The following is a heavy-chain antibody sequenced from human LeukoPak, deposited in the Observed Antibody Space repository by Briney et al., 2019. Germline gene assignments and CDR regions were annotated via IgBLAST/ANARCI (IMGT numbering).Heavy chain of an antibody. V-gene: IGHV1-69*13. CDR1: GGTFSSYA. D-gene: IGHD1-1*01. CDR3: ARGPQGGTTWFFKDYYYFDY. CDR2: IIPIFGTA. Sequence: SVKVSCKASGGTFSSYAISWVRQAPGQGLEWMGGIIPIFGTANYAQKFQGRVTITADESTSTAYMELSSLRPEDTAVYYCARGPQGGTTWFFKDYYYFDYWGQGTLVTVSS. J-gene: IGHJ4*02.